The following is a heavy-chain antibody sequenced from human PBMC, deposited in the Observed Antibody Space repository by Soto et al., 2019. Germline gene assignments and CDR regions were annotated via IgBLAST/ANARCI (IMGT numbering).Heavy chain of an antibody. Sequence: QVQLVQSEGELRQPGASVTVSCRASGYTFTSYGIIWVRQAPGQGLEWMGYISPNSGATTYAQNLQGRLTLTTDTSTSTAYMELRSLSSADTAIYYCGREMWTRSGPQNFFDYWGLGALVTVSS. V-gene: IGHV1-18*01. CDR3: GREMWTRSGPQNFFDY. CDR2: ISPNSGAT. J-gene: IGHJ4*02. D-gene: IGHD6-25*01. CDR1: GYTFTSYG.